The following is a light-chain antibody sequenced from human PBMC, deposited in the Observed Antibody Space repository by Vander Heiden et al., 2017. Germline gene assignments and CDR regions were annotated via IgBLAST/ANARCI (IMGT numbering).Light chain of an antibody. Sequence: DNQMTQSPSTLSAFVGDRVTITCRASQSISSWLAWYQQKPGKPPKLLIYKASSLQSGVPSRFSGSGSGTEFTLTISSLQPDDFSTYYCQQYSSYPLTFGGGTRVDIK. CDR1: QSISSW. CDR3: QQYSSYPLT. J-gene: IGKJ4*01. V-gene: IGKV1-5*03. CDR2: KAS.